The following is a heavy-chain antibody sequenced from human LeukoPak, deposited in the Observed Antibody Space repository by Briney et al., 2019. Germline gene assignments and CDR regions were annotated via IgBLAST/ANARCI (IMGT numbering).Heavy chain of an antibody. CDR2: ISSSGSTT. CDR3: AVYRGKSSRDFDL. CDR1: GFTSSNYE. Sequence: GGSLRLSCAAPGFTSSNYEMNWVRQGPGKGLEWISYISSSGSTTYYADSVKGRFTISRDNAKNSLYLQMNSLRAEDTALYYCAVYRGKSSRDFDLWGRGTLVTVSS. J-gene: IGHJ2*01. V-gene: IGHV3-48*03. D-gene: IGHD2-8*01.